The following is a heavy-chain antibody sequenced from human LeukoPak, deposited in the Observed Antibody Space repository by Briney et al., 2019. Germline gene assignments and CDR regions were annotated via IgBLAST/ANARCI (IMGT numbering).Heavy chain of an antibody. V-gene: IGHV3-48*01. Sequence: GGSLRLSCAASGFTFSSYSMNWVRQAPGKGLEWVSDISSSSSTIYYADSVEGRFTISRDNAKNSLYLEMNSLRAEDTALYYCARDDYGSGSWNDYWGQGTLVTVSS. J-gene: IGHJ4*02. CDR3: ARDDYGSGSWNDY. D-gene: IGHD3-10*01. CDR1: GFTFSSYS. CDR2: ISSSSSTI.